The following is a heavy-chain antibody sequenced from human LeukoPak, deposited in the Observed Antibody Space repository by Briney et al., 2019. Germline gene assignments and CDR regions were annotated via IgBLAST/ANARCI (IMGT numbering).Heavy chain of an antibody. J-gene: IGHJ6*02. Sequence: GGSLRLSCAASGFTGFPFRNYAMHWVRQAPGKGLEWVAVISYDGSNKYYADSVKGRFTISRDNSKNTLYLQMNSLRAEDTAVYYCARDGEYCSSTSCYPWDYGMDVWGQGTTVTVSS. V-gene: IGHV3-30-3*01. CDR1: GFTGFPFRNYA. CDR2: ISYDGSNK. CDR3: ARDGEYCSSTSCYPWDYGMDV. D-gene: IGHD2-2*01.